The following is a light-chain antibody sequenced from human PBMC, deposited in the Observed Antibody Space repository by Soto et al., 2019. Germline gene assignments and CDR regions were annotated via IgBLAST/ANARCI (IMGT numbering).Light chain of an antibody. Sequence: QSVLTQSSSASASLGSSVKLTCTLSSGHSTYIILWHQQQPGKAPRFLMKLEGSGSYDRGSGVPDRFSGSSSGADRYLTISNLQSEDEAVYYCETWDSDTVVFGGGTKLTVL. CDR3: ETWDSDTVV. J-gene: IGLJ2*01. CDR2: LEGSGSY. V-gene: IGLV4-60*03. CDR1: SGHSTYI.